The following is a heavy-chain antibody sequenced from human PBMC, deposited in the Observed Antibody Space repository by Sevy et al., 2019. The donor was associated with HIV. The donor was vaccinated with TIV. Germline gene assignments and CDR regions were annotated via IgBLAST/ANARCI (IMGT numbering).Heavy chain of an antibody. Sequence: GGSLRLSCAASGFTLSSSWMSWVRLAPGKGLEWVANVKGDGSEKDYVDSVKGRFTISRDNAKNLLYLQMNSLRAEDTAAYYCAAEGAGAYNYWGQGILVTVSS. CDR2: VKGDGSEK. V-gene: IGHV3-7*01. J-gene: IGHJ4*02. D-gene: IGHD2-21*01. CDR1: GFTLSSSW. CDR3: AAEGAGAYNY.